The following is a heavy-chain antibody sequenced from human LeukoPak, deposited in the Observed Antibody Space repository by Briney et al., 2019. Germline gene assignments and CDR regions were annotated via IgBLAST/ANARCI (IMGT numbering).Heavy chain of an antibody. V-gene: IGHV1-69*04. D-gene: IGHD4-17*01. CDR1: GGTFSIYA. Sequence: EASVEVSCKASGGTFSIYALSWVRQAPGQGLEWMGRIIPILGIANYAQKFQGRVTITADKSTSTAYMELSSLRSEDTAVYYCSRDVDYGDYIGWFDPWGQGTLVTVSS. J-gene: IGHJ5*02. CDR3: SRDVDYGDYIGWFDP. CDR2: IIPILGIA.